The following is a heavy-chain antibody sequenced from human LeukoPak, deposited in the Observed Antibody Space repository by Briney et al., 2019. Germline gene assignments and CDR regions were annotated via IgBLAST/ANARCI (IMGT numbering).Heavy chain of an antibody. Sequence: PGGSLRLSCVASGSTFCNYWMDRARQAPGKGLEWVAFIKKDGSETAYVDFVKGRFTISRDNAKNSLHLQMNSLRVEDTAVYYCATRGDLSWFGALRHWSQGPLFTVSS. CDR1: GSTFCNYW. CDR2: IKKDGSET. J-gene: IGHJ4*02. D-gene: IGHD3-16*02. V-gene: IGHV3-7*01. CDR3: ATRGDLSWFGALRH.